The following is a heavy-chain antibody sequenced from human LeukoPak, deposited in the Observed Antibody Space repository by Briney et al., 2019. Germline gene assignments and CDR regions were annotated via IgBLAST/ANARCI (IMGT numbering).Heavy chain of an antibody. J-gene: IGHJ5*02. CDR3: AGGHGEYYDFWSGYYTYWFDP. Sequence: SETLSLTCTVSGGSISGYYWSWIRQPPGKGLEWIGYIYYSGSTNYNPSLKSRVTISVDTSKNQFSLKLSSVTAADTAVYYCAGGHGEYYDFWSGYYTYWFDPWGQGTLVTVSS. V-gene: IGHV4-59*01. CDR2: IYYSGST. D-gene: IGHD3-3*01. CDR1: GGSISGYY.